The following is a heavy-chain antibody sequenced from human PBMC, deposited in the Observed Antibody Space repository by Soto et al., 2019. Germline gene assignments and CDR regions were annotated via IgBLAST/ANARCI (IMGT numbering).Heavy chain of an antibody. CDR1: GFFFEDYA. J-gene: IGHJ4*02. CDR3: AKDMRSSQGGSYAAGL. V-gene: IGHV3-9*01. CDR2: ISWNSGNI. Sequence: PGGSLRLSCAASGFFFEDYAMHWVRQAPGKGLEWVSAISWNSGNIGYADSVKGRFTISRDNAKNSLYLQMNSLRTEDTAFYFCAKDMRSSQGGSYAAGLWGQGTLVTVSS. D-gene: IGHD3-10*01.